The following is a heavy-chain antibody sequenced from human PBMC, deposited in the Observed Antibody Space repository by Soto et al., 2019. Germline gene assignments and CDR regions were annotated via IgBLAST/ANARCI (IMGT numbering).Heavy chain of an antibody. Sequence: QVQLQQWGAGLLEPSETLSLTCAVHGGTFSAYYWSWIRQAPGKGLEGIGEINHSGSATYSPSLTSRVTISVDTSKDQFSLRVTSLTAADTAVYFCARGGWGISSSPYYNNYYYMDIWGKGTTVTVSS. V-gene: IGHV4-34*01. CDR1: GGTFSAYY. CDR3: ARGGWGISSSPYYNNYYYMDI. CDR2: INHSGSA. J-gene: IGHJ6*03. D-gene: IGHD3-22*01.